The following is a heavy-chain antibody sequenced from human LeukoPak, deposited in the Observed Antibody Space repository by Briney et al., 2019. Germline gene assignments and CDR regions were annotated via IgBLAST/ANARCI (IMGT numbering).Heavy chain of an antibody. V-gene: IGHV4-61*02. D-gene: IGHD4-17*01. CDR2: IYTSGST. J-gene: IGHJ5*02. Sequence: PSKTLSLTCTVSGGSISSGSYYWSWLRQPAGKGLEWIGRIYTSGSTNYNPSLKSRVTISVDTSKNQFSLKLSSVTAADTAVYYCAMTTVTTLDWFDPWGQGTLVTVSS. CDR3: AMTTVTTLDWFDP. CDR1: GGSISSGSYY.